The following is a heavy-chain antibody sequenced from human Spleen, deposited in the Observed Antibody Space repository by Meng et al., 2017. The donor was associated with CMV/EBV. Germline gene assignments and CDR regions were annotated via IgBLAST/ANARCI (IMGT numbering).Heavy chain of an antibody. J-gene: IGHJ4*02. V-gene: IGHV3-30*02. Sequence: GGSLRLSCAASGFTFSSYGMHWVRQAPGKGLEWVAFIRYDGSNKYYADSVKGRFTISRDNSKNTLYLQMNSLRAEDTAVYYCAKVGGIVVPAAIGIDYWGQGTLVTVSS. D-gene: IGHD2-2*02. CDR2: IRYDGSNK. CDR1: GFTFSSYG. CDR3: AKVGGIVVPAAIGIDY.